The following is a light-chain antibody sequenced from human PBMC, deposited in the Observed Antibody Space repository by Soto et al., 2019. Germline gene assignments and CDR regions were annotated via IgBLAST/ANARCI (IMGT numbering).Light chain of an antibody. J-gene: IGKJ5*01. V-gene: IGKV3-15*01. Sequence: EMVMTQSPATLSVSPGESASLSCRASQSVSSKLAWYQQKPGQAPSLLIYDTSTRATGIPATFSGTGSGTDFTLTISSLQPEDLGVYYCQQYSQWPPFTXGQGTRLEIK. CDR1: QSVSSK. CDR2: DTS. CDR3: QQYSQWPPFT.